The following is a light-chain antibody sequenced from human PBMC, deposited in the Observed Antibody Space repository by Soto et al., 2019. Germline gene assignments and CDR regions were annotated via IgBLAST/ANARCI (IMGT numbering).Light chain of an antibody. CDR3: QQYFGTPFT. J-gene: IGKJ4*01. Sequence: DIVMTQSPDSLALSLGERATINCKSSQNILYTSTDKNYLAWYQFKPGRPPKLLIYWATSRQSGVPGRFSGSGSKTDFTLTINGLQAEDVAVYYCQQYFGTPFTVGGGTKLESK. CDR2: WAT. CDR1: QNILYTSTDKNY. V-gene: IGKV4-1*01.